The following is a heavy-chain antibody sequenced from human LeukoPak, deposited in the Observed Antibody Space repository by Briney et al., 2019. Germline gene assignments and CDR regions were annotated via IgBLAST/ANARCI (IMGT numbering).Heavy chain of an antibody. Sequence: ASVKVSCKASGYTFTGYYMHWVRQAPGQGLEWMGWINPNSGGTNYAQKFQGRVTMTRNTSISTAYMELSSLGSEDTAVYYCAADHTHYYDSSGYRVWGQGTLVTVSS. CDR1: GYTFTGYY. V-gene: IGHV1-2*02. D-gene: IGHD3-22*01. J-gene: IGHJ4*02. CDR2: INPNSGGT. CDR3: AADHTHYYDSSGYRV.